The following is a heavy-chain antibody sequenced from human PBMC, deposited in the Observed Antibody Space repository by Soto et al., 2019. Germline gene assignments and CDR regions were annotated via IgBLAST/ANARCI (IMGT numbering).Heavy chain of an antibody. Sequence: SETLSLTCTVSGGSISSGGYYWSWIRQHPGKGLEWIGYIYYSGSTYYNPSLKSRVTISVDTSKNQFSLKLSSVTAADTAVYYCATFSRLSYYYGSGSYYTYDYWGQGTLVTVYS. V-gene: IGHV4-31*03. J-gene: IGHJ4*02. CDR1: GGSISSGGYY. CDR2: IYYSGST. D-gene: IGHD3-10*01. CDR3: ATFSRLSYYYGSGSYYTYDY.